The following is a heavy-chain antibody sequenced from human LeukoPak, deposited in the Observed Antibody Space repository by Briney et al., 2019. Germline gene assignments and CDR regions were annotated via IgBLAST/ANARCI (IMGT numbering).Heavy chain of an antibody. CDR1: EGTFSSYA. J-gene: IGHJ4*02. CDR3: ARVRDQLLLFGSFDY. CDR2: IIPIFGTA. V-gene: IGHV1-69*01. D-gene: IGHD2-2*01. Sequence: SVKVSCKASEGTFSSYAISWVRQAPGQGLEWMGGIIPIFGTANYAQKFQGRVTITADESTSTAYMELSSLRSEDTAVYYCARVRDQLLLFGSFDYWGQGTLVTVSS.